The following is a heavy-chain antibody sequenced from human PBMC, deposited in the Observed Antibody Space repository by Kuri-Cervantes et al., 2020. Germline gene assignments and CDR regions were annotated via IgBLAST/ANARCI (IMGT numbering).Heavy chain of an antibody. V-gene: IGHV4-39*07. J-gene: IGHJ5*02. CDR2: IYYSGST. D-gene: IGHD2-15*01. CDR3: AREGSGGTGWDWFDP. Sequence: SETLSLTCTVSGGSISSGGYYWSWIRQHPGKGLEWIGSIYYSGSTYYNPSLKSRVTISVDTSKNQFSLKLSSVTAADTAVYYCAREGSGGTGWDWFDPWGQGTLVTVSS. CDR1: GGSISSGGYY.